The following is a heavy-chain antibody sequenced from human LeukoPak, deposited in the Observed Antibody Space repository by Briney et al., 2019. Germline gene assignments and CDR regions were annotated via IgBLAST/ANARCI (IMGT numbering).Heavy chain of an antibody. Sequence: GGSLRLSCAASGFTFSSYEMNWVRQAPGKGLEWVSVIGGSGDRTYYADSVMGRFTISRDNSKNTLYLQMNSLRVEDTAVYYCARGEFGIAVAGTYYWGQGTLVTVSS. CDR3: ARGEFGIAVAGTYY. CDR2: IGGSGDRT. CDR1: GFTFSSYE. D-gene: IGHD6-19*01. V-gene: IGHV3-23*01. J-gene: IGHJ4*02.